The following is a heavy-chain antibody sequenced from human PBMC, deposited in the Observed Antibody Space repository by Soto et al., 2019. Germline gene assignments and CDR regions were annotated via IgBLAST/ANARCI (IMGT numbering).Heavy chain of an antibody. CDR1: GFTFHTNS. CDR2: VSDRSERI. D-gene: IGHD1-26*01. V-gene: IGHV3-23*01. CDR3: VILASGKFDY. Sequence: GGSLRLSCATSGFTFHTNSMAWVRQAPGKGLQWVSAVSDRSERILYDDSVRGRFTISRDDSENKLYLRMNWLRVEDTTNYYCVILASGKFDYWGQGALVTVSS. J-gene: IGHJ4*02.